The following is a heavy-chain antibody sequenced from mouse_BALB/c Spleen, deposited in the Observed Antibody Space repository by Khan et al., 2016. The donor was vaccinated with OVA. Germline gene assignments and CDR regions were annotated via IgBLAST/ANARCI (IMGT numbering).Heavy chain of an antibody. J-gene: IGHJ3*01. Sequence: QVQLKESGPGLLQPSQSLSITCTVSGFSLNAYSVHWVRQSPGKGLEWLGVIWSAGSTDYNAAFMSRLSTNKDNSKSQVFFKMNSLQNNDTAIYYVARRGDDYGRGAWFVYWGQGTLVTVSA. CDR1: GFSLNAYS. D-gene: IGHD2-4*01. V-gene: IGHV2-2*02. CDR2: IWSAGST. CDR3: ARRGDDYGRGAWFVY.